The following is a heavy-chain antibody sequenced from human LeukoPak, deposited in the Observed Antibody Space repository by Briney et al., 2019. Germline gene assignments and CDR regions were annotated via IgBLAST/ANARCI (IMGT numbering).Heavy chain of an antibody. D-gene: IGHD1-26*01. V-gene: IGHV3-20*04. Sequence: GGSLRLSCAASGFTFSSYTMNWVRQAPGKGLEWVSGINWNGGSTGYADSVKGRFTISRDNAKNSLYLQMNSLRAEDTALYYCARGAIVGATWGYYYYYMDVWGKGTTVTVSS. CDR3: ARGAIVGATWGYYYYYMDV. J-gene: IGHJ6*03. CDR2: INWNGGST. CDR1: GFTFSSYT.